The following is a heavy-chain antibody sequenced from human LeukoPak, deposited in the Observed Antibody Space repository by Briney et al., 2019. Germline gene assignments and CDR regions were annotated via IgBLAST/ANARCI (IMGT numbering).Heavy chain of an antibody. Sequence: GGSLRLSCAASGFTFSNHWMSWVRQAPGKGLEWVANIRQDGSAKNYVDSVKGRFTISRDNAKNSLYLQMNSLRAEDTAVYYCATPLDYYDSSGYHQGGDWGQGTLVTVSS. D-gene: IGHD3-22*01. CDR3: ATPLDYYDSSGYHQGGD. V-gene: IGHV3-7*03. J-gene: IGHJ4*02. CDR2: IRQDGSAK. CDR1: GFTFSNHW.